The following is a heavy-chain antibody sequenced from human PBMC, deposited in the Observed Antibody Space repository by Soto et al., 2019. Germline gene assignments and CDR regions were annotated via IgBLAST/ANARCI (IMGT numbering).Heavy chain of an antibody. CDR2: IIPILGIA. CDR1: GGTFSSYT. V-gene: IGHV1-69*02. J-gene: IGHJ4*02. CDR3: AGYDSSGYYPWYFDY. Sequence: QVQLVQSGAEVKKPGSSVKVSCKASGGTFSSYTISWVRQAPGQGLEWMGRIIPILGIANYAQKFQGRVTIXXDXTXXTAYMELSSLRSEDTAVYYCAGYDSSGYYPWYFDYWGQGTLVTVSS. D-gene: IGHD3-22*01.